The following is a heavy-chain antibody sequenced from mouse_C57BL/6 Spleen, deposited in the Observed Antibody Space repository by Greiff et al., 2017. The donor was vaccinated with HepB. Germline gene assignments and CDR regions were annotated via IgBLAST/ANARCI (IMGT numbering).Heavy chain of an antibody. CDR2: ISDGGSYT. CDR1: GFTFSSYA. D-gene: IGHD2-3*01. V-gene: IGHV5-4*03. Sequence: EVKLQESGGGLVKPGGSLKLSCAASGFTFSSYAMSWVRQTPEKRLEWVATISDGGSYTYYPDNVKGRFTISRDNAKNNLYLQMSHLKSEDTAMYYCAAGDGYFDYWGQGTTLTVSS. CDR3: AAGDGYFDY. J-gene: IGHJ2*01.